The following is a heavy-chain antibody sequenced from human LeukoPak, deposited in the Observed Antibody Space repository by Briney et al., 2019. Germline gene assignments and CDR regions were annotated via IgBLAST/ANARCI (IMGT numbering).Heavy chain of an antibody. CDR2: IIPILGIA. Sequence: SVKVSCKASGGTFSSYAISWVRQAPGQGLEWMGRIIPILGIANYAQEFQGRVTITADKSTSTAYMELSSLRSEDTAVYYCARVGDYYGSGSSYLGDYWGQGTLVTVSS. CDR3: ARVGDYYGSGSSYLGDY. V-gene: IGHV1-69*04. D-gene: IGHD3-10*01. CDR1: GGTFSSYA. J-gene: IGHJ4*02.